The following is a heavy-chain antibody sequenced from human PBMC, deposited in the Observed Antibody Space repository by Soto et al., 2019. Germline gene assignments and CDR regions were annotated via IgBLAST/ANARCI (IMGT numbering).Heavy chain of an antibody. CDR1: GGTFSSYA. J-gene: IGHJ5*02. Sequence: ASVKVSCKASGGTFSSYAISWVRQAPGQGLEWMGGIIPMFGTGNYAQKFQGRVTITADESTSTAYMELSSLRSEDTAVYYCARDSGNSSKWYNWFDPWGQGTLVTVSS. V-gene: IGHV1-69*13. D-gene: IGHD6-13*01. CDR3: ARDSGNSSKWYNWFDP. CDR2: IIPMFGTG.